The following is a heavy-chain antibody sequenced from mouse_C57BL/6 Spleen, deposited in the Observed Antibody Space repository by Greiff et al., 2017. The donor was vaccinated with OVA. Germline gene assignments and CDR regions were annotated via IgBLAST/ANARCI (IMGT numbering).Heavy chain of an antibody. CDR3: ARGDGNGYAMDY. CDR1: GYTFTDYY. J-gene: IGHJ4*01. D-gene: IGHD2-1*01. CDR2: INPNNGGT. V-gene: IGHV1-26*01. Sequence: EVQLQQSGPELVKPGASVKISCKASGYTFTDYYMNWVKQSHGKSLEWIGDINPNNGGTSYNQKFKGKATLTVDQSSSTAYMELRSLTSEDSAVDYCARGDGNGYAMDYWGQGTSVTVSS.